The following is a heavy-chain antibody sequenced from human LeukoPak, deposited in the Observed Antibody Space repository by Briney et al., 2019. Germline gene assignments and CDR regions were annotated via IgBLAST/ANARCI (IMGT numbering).Heavy chain of an antibody. D-gene: IGHD5-18*01. Sequence: SETLSLTCAVSGYSINSGYCWGWIRQPPGKGLEWIGGIDHSGNTHYNPSLKNRVTISVDTSKNEFSLKLSSVTAADTAVYYCARTRAPWIQLSYYFDYWGQGTLVTVSS. V-gene: IGHV4-38-2*01. CDR2: IDHSGNT. J-gene: IGHJ4*02. CDR1: GYSINSGYC. CDR3: ARTRAPWIQLSYYFDY.